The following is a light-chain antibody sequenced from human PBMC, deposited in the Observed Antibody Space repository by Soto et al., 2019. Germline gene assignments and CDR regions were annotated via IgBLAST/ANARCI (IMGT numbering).Light chain of an antibody. CDR1: SSNIGSNY. Sequence: QAVLTQPPSASGTPGQRATISCSGSSSNIGSNYVYWYQQLPGTAPKLLIYRNNQRPSGVPDRFSGSKSGTSASLAISGLRSEDEADYYCAAWDDSLVVFGGGTKLTVL. CDR3: AAWDDSLVV. J-gene: IGLJ2*01. CDR2: RNN. V-gene: IGLV1-47*01.